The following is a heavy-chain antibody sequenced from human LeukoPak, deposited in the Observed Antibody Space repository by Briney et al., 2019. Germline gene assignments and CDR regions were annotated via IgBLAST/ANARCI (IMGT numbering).Heavy chain of an antibody. J-gene: IGHJ6*02. CDR3: AKDTASDYYYGMDV. Sequence: PGGSLRLSCAASGFTFSSYEMNWVRQAPGKGLEWVSAISGSGGSTYYADSVKGRFTISRDSSKNTLYLQMNSLRAEDTAVYYCAKDTASDYYYGMDVWGQGTTVTVSS. CDR1: GFTFSSYE. V-gene: IGHV3-23*01. CDR2: ISGSGGST.